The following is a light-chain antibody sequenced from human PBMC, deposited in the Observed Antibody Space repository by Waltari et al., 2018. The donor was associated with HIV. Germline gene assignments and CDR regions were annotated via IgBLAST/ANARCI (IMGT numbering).Light chain of an antibody. V-gene: IGLV2-14*01. CDR1: RSDVGCFDF. CDR3: DSHTNTVTRV. CDR2: DVN. J-gene: IGLJ1*01. Sequence: QPALTQPASVSGSPGQSITISCTRTRSDVGCFDFFPWYQQFPGKAPKVVIYDVNNRPSGVSDRFSGSKSGNTASLTISGLQAEDEADYYCDSHTNTVTRVFGTGTRVTVL.